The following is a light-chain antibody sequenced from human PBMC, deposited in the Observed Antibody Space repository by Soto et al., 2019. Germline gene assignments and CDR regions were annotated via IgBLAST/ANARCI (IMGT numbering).Light chain of an antibody. V-gene: IGLV2-14*03. CDR3: TSYTTSGTYV. CDR1: SSDIGAYIH. J-gene: IGLJ1*01. CDR2: DVS. Sequence: QSALTQPASVSGSRGQSIAVSCSGTSSDIGAYIHVSWYQQHPGKAPKLMIYDVSNRPSGVSDRFSGSKSGNTASLTISGLQAEDEGDYYCTSYTTSGTYVFGAGTKLTVL.